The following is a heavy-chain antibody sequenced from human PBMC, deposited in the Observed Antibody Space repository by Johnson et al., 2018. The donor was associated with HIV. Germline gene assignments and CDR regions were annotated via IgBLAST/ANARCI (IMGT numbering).Heavy chain of an antibody. CDR3: AREQLVLGSFRSDAFDI. CDR1: GFTFSSYA. CDR2: ISYDGSNK. J-gene: IGHJ3*02. Sequence: QEQLVESGGGVVQPGRSLRLSCAASGFTFSSYAMHWVRQAPGKGLEWVAVISYDGSNKYYADSVKGRFTISRDNSKNTLYLQMNSLRAEDTAVYYCAREQLVLGSFRSDAFDIWGQGTMVTVSS. V-gene: IGHV3-30-3*01. D-gene: IGHD6-13*01.